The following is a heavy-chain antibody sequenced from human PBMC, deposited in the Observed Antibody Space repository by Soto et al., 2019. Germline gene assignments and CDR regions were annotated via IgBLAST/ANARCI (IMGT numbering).Heavy chain of an antibody. Sequence: SETLSLTCSVSGDSVTNYYWSWIRKPPGKGLEWVGYIYYSGSTNYHPSLKSRVTISVDTSKNQFSLELSSVTAADTAVYYCARQGVNYDFWSGYYNWFDPWGQGTLVTVSS. J-gene: IGHJ5*02. D-gene: IGHD3-3*01. V-gene: IGHV4-59*08. CDR3: ARQGVNYDFWSGYYNWFDP. CDR2: IYYSGST. CDR1: GDSVTNYY.